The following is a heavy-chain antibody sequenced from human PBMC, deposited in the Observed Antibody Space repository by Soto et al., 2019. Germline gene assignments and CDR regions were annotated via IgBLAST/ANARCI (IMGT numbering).Heavy chain of an antibody. Sequence: EVQLVESGGGLVQPGGSLRLSCAASGFTVSSVYMTWVRQAPGKGLEWVSVITSGGSTYYADSVRGRFTISRDNSKNTLYLQMNSLRAEDTAVYDCARDILGGAYDFWHGGQGTLVTVSS. J-gene: IGHJ4*02. V-gene: IGHV3-66*01. D-gene: IGHD3-3*01. CDR3: ARDILGGAYDFWH. CDR2: ITSGGST. CDR1: GFTVSSVY.